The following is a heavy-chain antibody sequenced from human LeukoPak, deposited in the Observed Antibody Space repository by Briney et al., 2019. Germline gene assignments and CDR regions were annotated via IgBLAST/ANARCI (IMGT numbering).Heavy chain of an antibody. V-gene: IGHV3-73*01. CDR2: IRSKANSYAT. Sequence: GGSLRLSCAASGFTFSGSAMHWVRQASEKGLEWVGRIRSKANSYATAYAASVKGRFTISRDDSKNTAYLQMNSLKTEDTAVYYCTRHVPKSTTGTTGWENTYYCDYWGQGTLVTVSS. D-gene: IGHD1-1*01. CDR1: GFTFSGSA. CDR3: TRHVPKSTTGTTGWENTYYCDY. J-gene: IGHJ4*02.